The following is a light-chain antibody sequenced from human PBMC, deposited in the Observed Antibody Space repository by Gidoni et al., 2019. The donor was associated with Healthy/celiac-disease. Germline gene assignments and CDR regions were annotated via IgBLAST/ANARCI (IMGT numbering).Light chain of an antibody. Sequence: DIVMTQSQASLAVSLGARATINCKSSRSVLYSSNNKNYLSWYQQKTGQPPKLLIYWASTRESGVPDRFSGSGSGTDFTLTISSLQAEDVAVYYCQQYYSTPWTFGQGTKVEIK. CDR1: RSVLYSSNNKNY. CDR2: WAS. CDR3: QQYYSTPWT. V-gene: IGKV4-1*01. J-gene: IGKJ1*01.